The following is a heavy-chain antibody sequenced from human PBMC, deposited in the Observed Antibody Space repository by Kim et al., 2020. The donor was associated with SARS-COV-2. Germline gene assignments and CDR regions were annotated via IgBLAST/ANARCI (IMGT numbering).Heavy chain of an antibody. CDR1: GYTFTSYY. V-gene: IGHV1-46*01. CDR2: INPSGGST. J-gene: IGHJ4*02. CDR3: ARARIAAAGTRAHPFDY. Sequence: ASVKVSCKASGYTFTSYYMHWVRQAPGQGLEWMGIINPSGGSTSYAQKFQGRVTMTRDTSTSTVYMELSSLRSEDTAVYYCARARIAAAGTRAHPFDYWGQGTLVTVSS. D-gene: IGHD6-13*01.